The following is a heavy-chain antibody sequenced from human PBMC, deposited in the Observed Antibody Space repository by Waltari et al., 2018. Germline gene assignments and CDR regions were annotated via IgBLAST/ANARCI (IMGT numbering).Heavy chain of an antibody. CDR3: DSKGSEDSRARWGAFDI. CDR2: ISAIFGTA. J-gene: IGHJ3*02. V-gene: IGHV1-69*01. Sequence: QVQLVQSGAEVKKPGSSVKVSCKASGGTFSSYAISWVRQAPGQGLEWMGGISAIFGTANYAQKFQGRVTITADESTSTAYMELSRLRSEDTAVYYGDSKGSEDSRARWGAFDIWGQGTMVTVSS. CDR1: GGTFSSYA. D-gene: IGHD3-22*01.